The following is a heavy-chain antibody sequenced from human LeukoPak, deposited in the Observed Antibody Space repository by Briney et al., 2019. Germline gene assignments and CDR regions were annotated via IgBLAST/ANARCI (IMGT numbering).Heavy chain of an antibody. Sequence: GGSLKLSCAASGFTFGTYGMSWVRQAPGKGLEWVSSIISSGGSTYYADSVKGRFTISRDNSKNTLYLQMNSLRAEDTAVYYCAKGSGYTYGLYYFEYWGQGTLITVSS. CDR3: AKGSGYTYGLYYFEY. J-gene: IGHJ4*02. D-gene: IGHD5-18*01. V-gene: IGHV3-23*01. CDR2: IISSGGST. CDR1: GFTFGTYG.